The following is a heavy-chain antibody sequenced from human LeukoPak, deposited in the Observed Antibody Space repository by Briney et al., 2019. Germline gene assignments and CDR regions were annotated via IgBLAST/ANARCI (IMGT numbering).Heavy chain of an antibody. Sequence: GGSLRLSCAASGFTFSSYSMNWVRQAPGKGLGWVSSISSSTSIYYADSVKGRFTISRDNAKNSLYLQMNSLRAEDTAVYYCARVPNIVGGSGMDVWGKGTTVTVSS. CDR3: ARVPNIVGGSGMDV. V-gene: IGHV3-21*01. CDR1: GFTFSSYS. D-gene: IGHD2-15*01. CDR2: ISSSTSI. J-gene: IGHJ6*04.